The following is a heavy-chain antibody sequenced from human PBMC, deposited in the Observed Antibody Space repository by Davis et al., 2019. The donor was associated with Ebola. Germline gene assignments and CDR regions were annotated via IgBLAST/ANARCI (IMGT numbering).Heavy chain of an antibody. Sequence: PGGSLRLSCTVSGGSISSYYWSWIRQPPGKGLEWIGYIYYSGSTNYNPSLKSRVTISVDTSKNQFSLKLSSVTAADTAVYYCARLGGAGSSWYEGAFDIWGQGTMVTVSS. CDR2: IYYSGST. CDR1: GGSISSYY. J-gene: IGHJ3*02. CDR3: ARLGGAGSSWYEGAFDI. V-gene: IGHV4-59*08. D-gene: IGHD6-13*01.